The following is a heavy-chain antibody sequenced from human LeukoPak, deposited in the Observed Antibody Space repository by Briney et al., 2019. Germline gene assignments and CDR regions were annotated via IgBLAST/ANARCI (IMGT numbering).Heavy chain of an antibody. Sequence: QPGGSLRLSCASSGFTFSNYWMNWVRRAPGKGLEWVANIKQDGSEVYSVDSVKGRFTISRGNAKNSLYLQMNSLRAEDTAVYYCARDFRNSYGPTSYYFDYWGQGTLVTVSS. D-gene: IGHD5-18*01. CDR2: IKQDGSEV. J-gene: IGHJ4*02. CDR3: ARDFRNSYGPTSYYFDY. CDR1: GFTFSNYW. V-gene: IGHV3-7*04.